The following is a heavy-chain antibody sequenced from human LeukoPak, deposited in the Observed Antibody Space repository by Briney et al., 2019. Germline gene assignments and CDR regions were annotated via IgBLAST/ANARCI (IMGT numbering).Heavy chain of an antibody. CDR1: GGSISSYY. Sequence: PSETLSLTCTVSGGSISSYYWSWIRQPPGKGLEWIGYIYYSGSTNYNPSLKSRVTISVDTSKNQFSLKLSSVTAADTAVYYCARGVSGDFWSGYRWFDPWGQGTLVTVSS. J-gene: IGHJ5*02. D-gene: IGHD3-3*01. V-gene: IGHV4-59*01. CDR3: ARGVSGDFWSGYRWFDP. CDR2: IYYSGST.